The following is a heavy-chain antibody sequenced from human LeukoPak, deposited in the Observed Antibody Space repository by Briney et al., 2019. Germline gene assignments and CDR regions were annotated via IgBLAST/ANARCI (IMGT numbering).Heavy chain of an antibody. CDR3: ARDRYCSSTSCYRRYYYGMDV. Sequence: ASVKVSCKASGYTFTSYGISWVRQAPGQGLEWMGWISAYNGNTNHAQKLQGRVTMTTDTSTSTAYMELRSLRSDDTAVYYCARDRYCSSTSCYRRYYYGMDVWGQGTTVTVSS. D-gene: IGHD2-2*01. CDR2: ISAYNGNT. J-gene: IGHJ6*02. CDR1: GYTFTSYG. V-gene: IGHV1-18*01.